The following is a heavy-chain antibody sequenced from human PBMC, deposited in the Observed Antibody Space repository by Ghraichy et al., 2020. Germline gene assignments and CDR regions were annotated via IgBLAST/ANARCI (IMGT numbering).Heavy chain of an antibody. D-gene: IGHD3-22*01. V-gene: IGHV1-2*02. Sequence: ASVKVSCKASGYTFTGYYMHWVRQAPGQGLEWMGWINPNSGGTNYAQKFQGRVTMTRDTSISTAYMELSRLRSDDTAVYYCARDPDYYDSSGYTSWGQGTLVTVSS. CDR1: GYTFTGYY. CDR2: INPNSGGT. J-gene: IGHJ4*02. CDR3: ARDPDYYDSSGYTS.